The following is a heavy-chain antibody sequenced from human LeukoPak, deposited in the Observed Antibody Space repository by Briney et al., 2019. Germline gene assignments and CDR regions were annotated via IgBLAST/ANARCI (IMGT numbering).Heavy chain of an antibody. D-gene: IGHD2-2*01. V-gene: IGHV1-8*03. CDR1: GYTFTSYD. Sequence: ASVKVSCKASGYTFTSYDINWVRQATGQGLEWMGWMNPNSGNTGYAQKFQGRVTITRNTSISTAYMELSSLRSEDTAVYYCARDQYCSSTSCYDPDAFDIWGQGTMVTVSS. J-gene: IGHJ3*02. CDR3: ARDQYCSSTSCYDPDAFDI. CDR2: MNPNSGNT.